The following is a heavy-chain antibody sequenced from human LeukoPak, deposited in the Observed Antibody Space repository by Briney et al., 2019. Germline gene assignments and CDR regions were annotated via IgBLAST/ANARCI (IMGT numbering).Heavy chain of an antibody. CDR3: AKGGRYYDNSDYYRIDY. CDR1: GFTFSSYA. CDR2: ISGSGGST. J-gene: IGHJ4*02. D-gene: IGHD3-22*01. V-gene: IGHV3-23*01. Sequence: GGSLRLSCAASGFTFSSYAMSWVRQAPGKGLEWVSAISGSGGSTYYTDSVKGRFTISRDNSKNTLYLQMNSLRAEDTTVYYCAKGGRYYDNSDYYRIDYWGQGTLVTVSS.